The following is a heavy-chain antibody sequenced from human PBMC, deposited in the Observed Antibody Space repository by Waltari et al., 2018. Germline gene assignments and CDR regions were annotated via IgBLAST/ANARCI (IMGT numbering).Heavy chain of an antibody. J-gene: IGHJ5*02. D-gene: IGHD6-13*01. CDR3: AHRRLAAAGYHWFDP. V-gene: IGHV2-5*01. CDR2: IYWNDDK. CDR1: GFSLSTSGVG. Sequence: QITLKESGPTLVKPTQTLTLTCTFSGFSLSTSGVGVGWIRQPPGKALEWLALIYWNDDKRYSPSLKSRLTITKDTSKNQVVLTMTNMDPVDTATYYCAHRRLAAAGYHWFDPWGQGTLVTVSS.